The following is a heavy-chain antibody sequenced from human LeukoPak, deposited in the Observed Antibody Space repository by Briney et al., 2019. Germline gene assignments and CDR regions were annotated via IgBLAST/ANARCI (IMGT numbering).Heavy chain of an antibody. D-gene: IGHD5-18*01. CDR2: ISYDGSNK. CDR3: ARGLQRHVDTTMISRLWDY. V-gene: IGHV3-30*04. J-gene: IGHJ4*02. CDR1: GFTFSSYA. Sequence: GGSLRLSCAASGFTFSSYAMHWVRQAPGKGLEWVTVISYDGSNKYYTDSVKGRFTISGDNSKNTLYLQMNSLRAEDRAVYYCARGLQRHVDTTMISRLWDYWGQGTLVTVSS.